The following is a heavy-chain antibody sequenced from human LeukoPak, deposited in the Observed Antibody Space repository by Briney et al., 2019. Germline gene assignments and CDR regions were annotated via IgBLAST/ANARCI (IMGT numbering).Heavy chain of an antibody. V-gene: IGHV4-38-2*02. CDR2: IYHGGSA. J-gene: IGHJ4*02. D-gene: IGHD6-6*01. Sequence: PSETLSLTCTVSGYSINSGYYWGWIRQPPGKGLEWIGNIYHGGSAYYNPSLKSRVTISVDTSKNQFSLKLSSMTAADTAVYYCARGIVYSSSSVFPPFDYWGQGTQVTVSS. CDR3: ARGIVYSSSSVFPPFDY. CDR1: GYSINSGYY.